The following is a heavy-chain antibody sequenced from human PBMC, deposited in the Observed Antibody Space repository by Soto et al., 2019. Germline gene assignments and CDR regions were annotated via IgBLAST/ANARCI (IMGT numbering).Heavy chain of an antibody. CDR2: IDYSGTA. J-gene: IGHJ4*02. V-gene: IGHV4-39*01. Sequence: SETLSLTCTVSSGSISVTNAFWGWVRQPPGKGLEWIGNIDYSGTAYFSPSLATRVTFHVDTSKNQFSLTLYPVTAADTAVYYCARITGRHLDYWGQGILVTVS. CDR1: SGSISVTNAF. CDR3: ARITGRHLDY. D-gene: IGHD1-20*01.